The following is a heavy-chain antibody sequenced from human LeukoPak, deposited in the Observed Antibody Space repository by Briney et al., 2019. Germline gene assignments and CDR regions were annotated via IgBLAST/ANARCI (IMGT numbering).Heavy chain of an antibody. CDR2: ISGSGGST. J-gene: IGHJ4*02. CDR1: GFTFSTYW. Sequence: PGGSLRLSCSASGFTFSTYWMSWVRQAPGKGLEWVSAISGSGGSTYYADSVKGRFTISRDNSKNTLYLQMNSLRAGDTAVYYCAKDRTYFDYWGQGTLATVSS. CDR3: AKDRTYFDY. D-gene: IGHD1-14*01. V-gene: IGHV3-23*01.